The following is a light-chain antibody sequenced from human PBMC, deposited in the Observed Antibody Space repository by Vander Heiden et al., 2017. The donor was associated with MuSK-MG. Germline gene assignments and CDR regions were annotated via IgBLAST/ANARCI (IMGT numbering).Light chain of an antibody. CDR1: QSIRSS. Sequence: DIQMTQLPSTLSASVGDRVTITCRASQSIRSSLAWYQQKPEKTPKLLIYKASTLESGVPSRFSGSGFGTEFTLTISSLQPDDFATYYCQEYYTYSTFGQGTKVDIK. CDR2: KAS. J-gene: IGKJ2*01. CDR3: QEYYTYST. V-gene: IGKV1-5*03.